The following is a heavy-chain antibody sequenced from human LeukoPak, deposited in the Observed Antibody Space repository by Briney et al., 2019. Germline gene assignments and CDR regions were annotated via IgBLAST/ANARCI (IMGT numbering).Heavy chain of an antibody. CDR3: ARGQGASWDTAMVTDH. V-gene: IGHV1-18*01. D-gene: IGHD5-18*01. Sequence: ASVKVSCKPSGYTFTSHGIRWVRQAPGRGLEWMGWISTYNGNTNYSQKFQGRVTMTTDTSTTTDYMELRSLRSDDTAVYYCARGQGASWDTAMVTDHWGQGTLVTVS. CDR2: ISTYNGNT. J-gene: IGHJ4*02. CDR1: GYTFTSHG.